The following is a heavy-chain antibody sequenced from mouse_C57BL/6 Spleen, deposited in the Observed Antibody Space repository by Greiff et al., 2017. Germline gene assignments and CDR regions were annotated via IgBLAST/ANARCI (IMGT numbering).Heavy chain of an antibody. J-gene: IGHJ4*01. V-gene: IGHV1-80*01. CDR3: ARRRGYDGAMDY. CDR1: GYAFSSYW. CDR2: IYPGDGDT. D-gene: IGHD2-2*01. Sequence: QVQLQQSGAELVKPGASVKISCKASGYAFSSYWMNWVKQRPGKGLEWIGQIYPGDGDTNYNGTFKGKATLTADKSSSTAYMQLSSLTSEDSAVYFCARRRGYDGAMDYWGQGTSVTVSS.